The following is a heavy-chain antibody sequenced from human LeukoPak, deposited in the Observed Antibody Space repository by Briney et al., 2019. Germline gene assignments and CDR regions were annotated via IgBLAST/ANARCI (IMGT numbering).Heavy chain of an antibody. CDR2: IYYSGST. CDR1: GGSISSYY. V-gene: IGHV4-59*01. J-gene: IGHJ6*03. Sequence: KPSETLSLTCTVSGGSISSYYWSWIRQPPGKGLEWIGYIYYSGSTNYNPSLKSRVTISVDTSKNQFSLKLSSVTAADTAVYYCARSSHDYVWGSYRYGGLPTGYYMDVWGKGTTVTISS. CDR3: ARSSHDYVWGSYRYGGLPTGYYMDV. D-gene: IGHD3-16*02.